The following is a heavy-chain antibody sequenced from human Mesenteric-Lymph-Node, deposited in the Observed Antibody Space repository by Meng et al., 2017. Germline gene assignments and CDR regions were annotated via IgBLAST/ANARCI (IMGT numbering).Heavy chain of an antibody. CDR2: IPHRGSS. D-gene: IGHD3-10*01. CDR3: LRGSGGSV. Sequence: GQLQGWGTGLVKPYQTLSLTCSVSGGSISSGYSYWSWIRQPPGKGLEWIGEIPHRGSSAYNPSLKSRVSMSIDKSKNQLSLKLTSVTAADTAVYHCLRGSGGSVWGQGTLVTVSS. V-gene: IGHV4-30-4*01. CDR1: GGSISSGYSY. J-gene: IGHJ1*01.